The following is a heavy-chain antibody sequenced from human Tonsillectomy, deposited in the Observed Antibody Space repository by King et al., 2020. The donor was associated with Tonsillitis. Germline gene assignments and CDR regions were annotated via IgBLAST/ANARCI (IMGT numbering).Heavy chain of an antibody. D-gene: IGHD6-13*01. CDR3: ARAWWQQLVPCADWYFDL. CDR1: GFTFRSNG. V-gene: IGHV3-33*05. Sequence: VQLVESGGGVVQPGRSLRLSCEASGFTFRSNGMHWVRQAPGKGLEWVALISYDGTTTYYADSVKGRFTISRDNSKYTVYLQMNSLRVEDMALYYCARAWWQQLVPCADWYFDLWGRGTVVTVSS. CDR2: ISYDGTTT. J-gene: IGHJ2*01.